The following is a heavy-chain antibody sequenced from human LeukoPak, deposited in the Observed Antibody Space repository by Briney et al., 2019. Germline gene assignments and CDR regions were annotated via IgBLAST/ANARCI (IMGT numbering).Heavy chain of an antibody. J-gene: IGHJ4*02. Sequence: TGGSLRLSCAASGFTFSDYDMHWVRQATGKGLEWVSAIGTAGDTYYTGSVKGRFTISRENAKNSLYLQMNSLRAGDTAVYYCARVAKERVGGVYYFDYRGQGTLVTVPS. CDR1: GFTFSDYD. D-gene: IGHD1-1*01. CDR3: ARVAKERVGGVYYFDY. V-gene: IGHV3-13*01. CDR2: IGTAGDT.